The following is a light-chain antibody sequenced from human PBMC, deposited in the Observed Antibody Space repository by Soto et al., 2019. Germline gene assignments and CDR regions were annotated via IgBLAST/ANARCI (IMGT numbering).Light chain of an antibody. J-gene: IGKJ4*01. CDR1: QAMRSD. CDR2: DVS. CDR3: HQYNAWPLT. V-gene: IGKV3-15*01. Sequence: EIEMTQSPVALSVSPGGRDTLSCRASQAMRSDLAWYQQKPGQAPRLLISDVSTRATGIPARFNGSGPGTEFTLAISSLQFQDFAVYYCHQYNAWPLTLGGGTKVDIK.